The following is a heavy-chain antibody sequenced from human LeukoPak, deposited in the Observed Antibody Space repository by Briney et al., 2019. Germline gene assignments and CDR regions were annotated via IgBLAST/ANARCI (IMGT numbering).Heavy chain of an antibody. Sequence: SETLSLTCAVYGGSFSGYYWSWIRQPPGKGLEWIGEINHSGSTNYNPSLKSRVTISVDTSKNQFSLKLSSVTAADTAVYYCARGSRFGELSSPYYYYKDVWGKGTTVTVSS. CDR2: INHSGST. V-gene: IGHV4-34*01. CDR3: ARGSRFGELSSPYYYYKDV. J-gene: IGHJ6*03. D-gene: IGHD3-10*01. CDR1: GGSFSGYY.